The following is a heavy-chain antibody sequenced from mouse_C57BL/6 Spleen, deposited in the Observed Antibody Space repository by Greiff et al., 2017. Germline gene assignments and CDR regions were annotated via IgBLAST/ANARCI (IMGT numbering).Heavy chain of an antibody. Sequence: EVQLQQSGPELVKPGASVKIPCKASGYTFTDYNMDWVKQSHGKSLEWIGDINPNNGGTIYNQKFKGKATLTVDKSSSTAYMELRSLTSEDTAVYYCARGPYGSSYYYAMDYWGQGTSVTVSS. CDR3: ARGPYGSSYYYAMDY. CDR1: GYTFTDYN. J-gene: IGHJ4*01. V-gene: IGHV1-18*01. D-gene: IGHD1-1*01. CDR2: INPNNGGT.